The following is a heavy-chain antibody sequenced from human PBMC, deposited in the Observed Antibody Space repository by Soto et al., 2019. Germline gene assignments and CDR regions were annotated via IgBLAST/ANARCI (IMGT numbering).Heavy chain of an antibody. J-gene: IGHJ6*02. CDR1: GGSISSTNW. V-gene: IGHV4-4*02. Sequence: QVQLQESGPGLVQPSGTLSLTCAVSGGSISSTNWWSWVRQSPGKGLEWIGEIYHNGSPDYNPARKNRVTISVDKSKNHVFLKLTSVTAADTAMYFCGRWLGTSYGMDVWGQGTAVNVSS. D-gene: IGHD3-10*01. CDR3: GRWLGTSYGMDV. CDR2: IYHNGSP.